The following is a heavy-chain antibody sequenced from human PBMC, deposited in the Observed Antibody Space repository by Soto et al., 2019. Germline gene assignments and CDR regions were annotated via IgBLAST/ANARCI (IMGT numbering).Heavy chain of an antibody. CDR1: GFTFSSYA. CDR2: ISYDGSNK. Sequence: QVQLVESGGGVGQPGRSLRLSCAASGFTFSSYAMHWVRQAPGKGLEWVAVISYDGSNKYYADSVKGRFTISRDNSKNTLYLQMNSLSAEDAAVYYCARAFRWSYYPHYGMDVWGQGTTVTVSS. J-gene: IGHJ6*02. D-gene: IGHD3-10*01. V-gene: IGHV3-30-3*01. CDR3: ARAFRWSYYPHYGMDV.